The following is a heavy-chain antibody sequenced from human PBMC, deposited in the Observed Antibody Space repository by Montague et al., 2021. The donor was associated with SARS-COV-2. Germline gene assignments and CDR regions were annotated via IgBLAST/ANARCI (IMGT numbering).Heavy chain of an antibody. V-gene: IGHV4-59*01. Sequence: SETLSLTCTVSGGSISSYYWSWIRQPPGKGLEWIGYIYYSGSTNYNPSLKSRVTISVDTSKKQFSLKLSSVTAADTAVYYCVRGRGWLVFDYWGQGNLVTVSS. J-gene: IGHJ4*02. CDR2: IYYSGST. CDR1: GGSISSYY. D-gene: IGHD6-19*01. CDR3: VRGRGWLVFDY.